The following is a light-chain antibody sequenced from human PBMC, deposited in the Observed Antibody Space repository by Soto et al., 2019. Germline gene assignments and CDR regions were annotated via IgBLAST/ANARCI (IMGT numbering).Light chain of an antibody. CDR3: AAWDDSLNGVV. CDR2: SNN. CDR1: SSNIGSNT. J-gene: IGLJ2*01. Sequence: QSVLTQPPSASGTPGQRVTISCSGSSSNIGSNTVNWYQQLPGTAPKLLIYSNNQRTSGVPDRFSGSKSGTSASLAISGLQYEDEADYYCAAWDDSLNGVVFGGGTKLTVL. V-gene: IGLV1-44*01.